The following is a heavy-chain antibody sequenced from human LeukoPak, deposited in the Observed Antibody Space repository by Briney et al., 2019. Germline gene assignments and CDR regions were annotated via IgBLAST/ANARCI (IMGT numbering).Heavy chain of an antibody. J-gene: IGHJ1*01. CDR2: IRQDGSEK. Sequence: GGSLILSCAASGFTFSSYWMTWGRQAPGKGLEWVANIRQDGSEKNYVDSVKGRFPISRDNANNSLYLQMNSLRVEDTAVYFCMRQNRAYFFGHWGQGTLVTVSS. CDR3: MRQNRAYFFGH. V-gene: IGHV3-7*01. D-gene: IGHD3-3*01. CDR1: GFTFSSYW.